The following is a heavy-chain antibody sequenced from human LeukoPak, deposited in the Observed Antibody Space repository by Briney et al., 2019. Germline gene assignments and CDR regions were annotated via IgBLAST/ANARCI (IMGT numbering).Heavy chain of an antibody. CDR2: IKQDGSEK. Sequence: PGGSLRLSCAASGFTFSSYWMSWVRRAPGKGLEWVANIKQDGSEKYYVDSVKGRFTISRDNAKNSLYLQMNSLRAEDTAVYYCARSYSGYAADYWGQGTLVTVSS. D-gene: IGHD5-12*01. V-gene: IGHV3-7*04. CDR1: GFTFSSYW. J-gene: IGHJ4*02. CDR3: ARSYSGYAADY.